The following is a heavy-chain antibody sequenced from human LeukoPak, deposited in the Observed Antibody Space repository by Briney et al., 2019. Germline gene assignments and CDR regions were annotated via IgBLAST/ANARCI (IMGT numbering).Heavy chain of an antibody. V-gene: IGHV3-23*05. Sequence: GGSLRLSCEASGFTFSAYAMTWVRQAPGKGLEWVSSIGSDNKPHYSEAVPGGFAISRNNSKNKPFLQLNSRRADATHVSYCCGALNYYVAMDVWGKGTTVSVS. CDR3: CGALNYYVAMDV. CDR2: IGSDNKP. J-gene: IGHJ6*04. CDR1: GFTFSAYA. D-gene: IGHD1-26*01.